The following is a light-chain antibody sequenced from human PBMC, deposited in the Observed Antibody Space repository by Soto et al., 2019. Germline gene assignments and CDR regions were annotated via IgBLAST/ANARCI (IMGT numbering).Light chain of an antibody. Sequence: EIVLTQSPATLSLSPGERATLSCRASQSVNSYLAWYQQKSGQAPRLLIYDASNRATGIPARFSGSGSGTDCTLAISSLEPEDFAVYYCQQRSKWPVTFGGGTKVEIK. CDR3: QQRSKWPVT. J-gene: IGKJ4*01. CDR1: QSVNSY. V-gene: IGKV3-11*01. CDR2: DAS.